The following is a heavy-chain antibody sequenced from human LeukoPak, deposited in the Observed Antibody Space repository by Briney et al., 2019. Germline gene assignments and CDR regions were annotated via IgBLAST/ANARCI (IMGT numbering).Heavy chain of an antibody. Sequence: GGSLRLSCAASGFTFSSYAMHWVRQAPGKGLEYVSAISSNWGSTYYANSVKGRFTISRDNSKNTLYLEMGSLRAEDMAVYYCARGIDILTGYTDYWGQGTLVTVSS. CDR2: ISSNWGST. D-gene: IGHD3-9*01. J-gene: IGHJ4*02. CDR1: GFTFSSYA. CDR3: ARGIDILTGYTDY. V-gene: IGHV3-64*01.